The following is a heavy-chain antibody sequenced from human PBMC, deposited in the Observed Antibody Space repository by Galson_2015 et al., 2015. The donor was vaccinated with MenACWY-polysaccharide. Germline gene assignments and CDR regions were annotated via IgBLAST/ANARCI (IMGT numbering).Heavy chain of an antibody. D-gene: IGHD1-14*01. CDR1: GFTFSSFT. V-gene: IGHV3-21*01. Sequence: SLRLSCAASGFTFSSFTMNWVRQAPGRGLEWVSSISSTSSYIYYADSVKGRFTISRDNAKNSLSLQMNSLRAEDTAVYYCATGRTFDYWGQGTLVTVSS. CDR2: ISSTSSYI. CDR3: ATGRTFDY. J-gene: IGHJ4*02.